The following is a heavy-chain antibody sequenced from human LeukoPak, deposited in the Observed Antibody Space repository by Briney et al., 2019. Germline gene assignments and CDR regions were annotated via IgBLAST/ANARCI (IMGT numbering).Heavy chain of an antibody. CDR1: GYTFTGYY. J-gene: IGHJ4*02. D-gene: IGHD6-19*01. V-gene: IGHV1-2*02. Sequence: ASVKVSCKASGYTFTGYYMHWVRQAPGQGLEWMGWINPDSGGTNYAQKFQGRVTMTRDTSITTAYMELSRLTSDDTAVYYCARGHSSSPPYWGQGTLVTVSS. CDR3: ARGHSSSPPY. CDR2: INPDSGGT.